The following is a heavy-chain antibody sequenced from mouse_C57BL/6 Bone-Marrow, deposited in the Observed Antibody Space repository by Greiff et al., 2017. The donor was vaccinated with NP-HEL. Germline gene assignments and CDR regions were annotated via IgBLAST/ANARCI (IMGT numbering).Heavy chain of an antibody. CDR1: GFTFSSYT. D-gene: IGHD2-12*01. CDR3: ARHEELLAWFAY. V-gene: IGHV5-9*01. Sequence: EVMLVESGGGLVKPGGSLKLSCAASGFTFSSYTMSWVRQTPEKRLEWVATISGGGGNTYYPDSVKGRFPISRDNAKNTLYLQMSSLRSEDTALYYCARHEELLAWFAYWGQGTLVTVSA. J-gene: IGHJ3*01. CDR2: ISGGGGNT.